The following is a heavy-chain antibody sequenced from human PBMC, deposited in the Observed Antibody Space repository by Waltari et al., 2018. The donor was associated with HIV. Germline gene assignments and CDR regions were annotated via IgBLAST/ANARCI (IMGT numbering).Heavy chain of an antibody. Sequence: QITLKESGPPLVKPTQTLTLTCTFSGFSLSTSGVGVGWIRQPPGKALEWLALIYWNDGKRYSPSLKNRITNTKDTAKNQVVLTMTNMDAVDTATYYCASEPHDYGALFDYGGQGTLVSVSA. V-gene: IGHV2-5*01. J-gene: IGHJ4*02. CDR2: IYWNDGK. CDR3: ASEPHDYGALFDY. CDR1: GFSLSTSGVG. D-gene: IGHD4-17*01.